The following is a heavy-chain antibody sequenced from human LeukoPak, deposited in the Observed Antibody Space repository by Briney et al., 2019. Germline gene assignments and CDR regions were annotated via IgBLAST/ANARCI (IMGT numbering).Heavy chain of an antibody. V-gene: IGHV1-18*01. Sequence: GASVKVSCKASGYTFTSYGISWVRQAPGQGLEWMGWISAYNGNTNYAQKLQGRVTMTTDTSTSTAYMELRSLRSDDTAVYYCARMGPDVLRYFDWFPFVDHWGQGTLVTVSS. D-gene: IGHD3-9*01. CDR1: GYTFTSYG. J-gene: IGHJ4*02. CDR2: ISAYNGNT. CDR3: ARMGPDVLRYFDWFPFVDH.